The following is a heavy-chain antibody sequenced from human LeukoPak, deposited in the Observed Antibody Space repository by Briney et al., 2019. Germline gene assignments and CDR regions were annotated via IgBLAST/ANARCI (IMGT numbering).Heavy chain of an antibody. J-gene: IGHJ5*02. D-gene: IGHD6-19*01. CDR2: ISPSGSNT. Sequence: PGGSLRLSCAASGFTFSNYAMSWVRQAPGKGLEWVAGISPSGSNTYYADSVKGRFTISGDNSRNTLYVQMNSLRAEDTAVCYCANFERTVAGPYNWFDPWGQGTLVTVSS. V-gene: IGHV3-23*01. CDR3: ANFERTVAGPYNWFDP. CDR1: GFTFSNYA.